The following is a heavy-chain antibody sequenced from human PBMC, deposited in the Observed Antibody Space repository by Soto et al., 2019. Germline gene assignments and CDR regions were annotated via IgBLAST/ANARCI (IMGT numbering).Heavy chain of an antibody. CDR3: ARGTEYYYILTGYYYYYGMDV. Sequence: SESVSMTCIVCSGLNSGYYWSWIRQPPGKGQEWIGYIYYSVSTNYNPSLKRRVTISVDTSKNQFSLKLSSVPAADTAVYYCARGTEYYYILTGYYYYYGMDVWGQGTTVSVSS. V-gene: IGHV4-59*12. J-gene: IGHJ6*02. CDR1: SGLNSGYY. D-gene: IGHD3-9*01. CDR2: IYYSVST.